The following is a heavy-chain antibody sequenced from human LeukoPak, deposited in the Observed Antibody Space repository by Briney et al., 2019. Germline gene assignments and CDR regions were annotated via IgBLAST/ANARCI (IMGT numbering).Heavy chain of an antibody. CDR2: IYYTGST. J-gene: IGHJ3*02. CDR3: AKSPSWGSGLDAFDI. Sequence: PSETLSLTCTVSGGSISNYYWSWIRQPPGNGLEWIGYIYYTGSTKYNPSLKSRVTLSVDSSKTQFSLKLNSVTAADTAVYYCAKSPSWGSGLDAFDIWGQGTMVTVSS. V-gene: IGHV4-59*01. CDR1: GGSISNYY. D-gene: IGHD7-27*01.